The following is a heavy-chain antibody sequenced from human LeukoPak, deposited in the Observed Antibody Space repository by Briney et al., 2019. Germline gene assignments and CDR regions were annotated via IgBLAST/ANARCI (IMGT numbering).Heavy chain of an antibody. CDR1: GGSISSGGYS. V-gene: IGHV4-30-2*01. CDR3: ARSYCSSTSCYFNWFDP. CDR2: IYHSGST. D-gene: IGHD2-2*01. Sequence: SQTLSLTCAVSGGSISSGGYSWSWIRQPPGKGLEWIGYIYHSGSTYYNPSLKSRVTISADRSKNQFSLKLSSVTAADTAVYYCARSYCSSTSCYFNWFDPWGRGTLVTVSS. J-gene: IGHJ5*02.